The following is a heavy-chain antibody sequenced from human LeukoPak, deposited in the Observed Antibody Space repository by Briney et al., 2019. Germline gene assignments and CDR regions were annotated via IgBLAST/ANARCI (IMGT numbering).Heavy chain of an antibody. J-gene: IGHJ6*03. CDR2: IRNDGSNK. D-gene: IGHD4-17*01. CDR1: GFTFCSIG. V-gene: IGHV3-30*02. Sequence: GGSLTLSGAASGFTFCSIGRHWLGQAPGKGREGGAFIRNDGSNKYYADPVKGRFTIYRDKSKNTLYLQMNSLRAEDTAVYYCAKAAYYGDYPYYYYYYMDVWGKGTTVTISS. CDR3: AKAAYYGDYPYYYYYYMDV.